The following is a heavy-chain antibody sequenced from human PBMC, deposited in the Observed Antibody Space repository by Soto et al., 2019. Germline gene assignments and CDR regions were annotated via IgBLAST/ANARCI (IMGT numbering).Heavy chain of an antibody. CDR2: ISYDGSNK. J-gene: IGHJ6*02. D-gene: IGHD3-10*01. CDR3: AKDRVGGDAVGYYGMDV. CDR1: GFTFSSYG. Sequence: QVQLVESGGGVVQPGRSLRLSCAASGFTFSSYGMHWVRQAPGKGLDWVAVISYDGSNKYYADSVKGRFTIYRDNSKNTLYLQMNSLRAEDTAVYYCAKDRVGGDAVGYYGMDVWGQGTTVTVS. V-gene: IGHV3-30*18.